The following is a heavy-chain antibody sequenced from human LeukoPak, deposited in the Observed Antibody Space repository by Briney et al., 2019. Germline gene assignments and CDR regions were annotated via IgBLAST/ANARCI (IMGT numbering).Heavy chain of an antibody. D-gene: IGHD3-10*01. Sequence: SETLSLTCAVYGGSFSGYYWSWIRQPPGKGLEWIGEINHSGSTNYNPSLKSRVTISVDTSKNQFSLKLSSVTAADTAVYYCARDLMVRGVIITHDYWGQGTLVTVSS. CDR1: GGSFSGYY. CDR2: INHSGST. V-gene: IGHV4-34*01. CDR3: ARDLMVRGVIITHDY. J-gene: IGHJ4*02.